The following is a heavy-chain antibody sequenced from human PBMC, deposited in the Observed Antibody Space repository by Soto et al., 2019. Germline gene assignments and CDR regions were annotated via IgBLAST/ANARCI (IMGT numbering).Heavy chain of an antibody. J-gene: IGHJ5*02. Sequence: QVQLVQSGAEVKKPGASVKVSCKASGYTFTNYGISWVRQAPGQGLEWMGWISAYNGNTNYAQNVQGRVTMTTETSTSKAYMERRSLKSDGTAVYYCARDQYCSRTRCFNWFDPWGQGTLVTVSS. CDR3: ARDQYCSRTRCFNWFDP. CDR1: GYTFTNYG. CDR2: ISAYNGNT. D-gene: IGHD2-2*01. V-gene: IGHV1-18*01.